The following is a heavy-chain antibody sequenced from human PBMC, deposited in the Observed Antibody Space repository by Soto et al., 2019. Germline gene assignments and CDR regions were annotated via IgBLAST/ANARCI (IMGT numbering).Heavy chain of an antibody. CDR2: IVPIFGTA. CDR3: AAYDNYDFWSGYYYGMDV. CDR1: GGTFSSYA. V-gene: IGHV1-69*05. D-gene: IGHD3-3*01. J-gene: IGHJ6*02. Sequence: SVKVSCKASGGTFSSYAISWVRQAPGQGLEWMGWIVPIFGTANYAQKFQERVTITRDVSTSTAYMELSSLRSEDTAVYYCAAYDNYDFWSGYYYGMDVWGQGTTVTVSS.